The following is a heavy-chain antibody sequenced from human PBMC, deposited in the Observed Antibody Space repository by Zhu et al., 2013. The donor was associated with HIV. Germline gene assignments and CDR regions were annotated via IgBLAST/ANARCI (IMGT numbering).Heavy chain of an antibody. CDR3: ASADYYESSGYFDY. D-gene: IGHD3-22*01. J-gene: IGHJ4*02. CDR2: IIPMFGIA. CDR1: GYTFTSYY. Sequence: QVQLVQSGAEVKKPGASVKVSCKASGYTFTSYYMHWVRQAPGQGLEWVGWIIPMFGIADYAQKFKGRVTITADESTSTAYMELRSLRSEDTAVYYCASADYYESSGYFDYWGQGTLVTVSS. V-gene: IGHV1-69*01.